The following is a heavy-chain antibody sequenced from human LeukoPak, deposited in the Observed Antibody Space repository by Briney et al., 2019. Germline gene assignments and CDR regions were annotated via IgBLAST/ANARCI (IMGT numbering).Heavy chain of an antibody. Sequence: SVKVSCKASGGTFSSYAISWVRQAPGQGLEWMGGIIPIFGTASYAQKFQGRVTITADESTSTAYMELSSLRSEDTAVYYCARELPFSSGWYWFDPWGQGTLVTVSS. CDR2: IIPIFGTA. V-gene: IGHV1-69*13. J-gene: IGHJ5*02. CDR3: ARELPFSSGWYWFDP. D-gene: IGHD6-19*01. CDR1: GGTFSSYA.